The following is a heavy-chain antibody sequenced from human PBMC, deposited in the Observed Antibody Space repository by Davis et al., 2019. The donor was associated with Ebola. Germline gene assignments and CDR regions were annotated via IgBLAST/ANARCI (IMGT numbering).Heavy chain of an antibody. D-gene: IGHD4-11*01. CDR2: IISPFGTI. CDR3: ASYSKSLYYYYYGLDL. J-gene: IGHJ6*02. Sequence: SVKVSCKVAGGTLISYAVTWVRQAPGQGLEWMRGIISPFGTINFAQKFQGRISITADKSTNTGFMELTSLRSEDTAMYFCASYSKSLYYYYYGLDLWGQGTSVTVSS. V-gene: IGHV1-69*06. CDR1: GGTLISYA.